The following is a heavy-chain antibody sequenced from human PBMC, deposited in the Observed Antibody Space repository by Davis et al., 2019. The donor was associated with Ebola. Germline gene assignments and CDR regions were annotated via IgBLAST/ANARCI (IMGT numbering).Heavy chain of an antibody. D-gene: IGHD7-27*01. J-gene: IGHJ4*02. CDR2: TQPQGSYT. Sequence: PGGSLRLSCAASGFTFSSYAMSWVRQAPGKGLEWVASTQPQGSYTDYVDSVKGRFTISRDYAKNSLYLQMDSLRAEDTAVYYCAREVNWAFDFWGQGALVIVSS. V-gene: IGHV3-7*03. CDR3: AREVNWAFDF. CDR1: GFTFSSYA.